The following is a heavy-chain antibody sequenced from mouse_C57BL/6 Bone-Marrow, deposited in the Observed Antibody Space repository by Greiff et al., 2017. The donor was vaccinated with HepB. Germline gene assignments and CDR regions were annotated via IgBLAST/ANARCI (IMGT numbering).Heavy chain of an antibody. D-gene: IGHD2-2*01. CDR2: ISYDGSN. J-gene: IGHJ2*01. V-gene: IGHV3-6*01. Sequence: DVKLVESGPGLVKPSQSLSLTCSVTGYSITSGYYWNWIRQFPGNKLEWMGYISYDGSNNYNPSLKNRISITRDTPKNQFFLKLNSVTTEDTATYDCASYGYDGAGYFDYWGQGTTLTVSS. CDR3: ASYGYDGAGYFDY. CDR1: GYSITSGYY.